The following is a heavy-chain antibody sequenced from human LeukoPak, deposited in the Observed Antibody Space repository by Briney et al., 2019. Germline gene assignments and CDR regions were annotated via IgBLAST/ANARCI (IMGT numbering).Heavy chain of an antibody. J-gene: IGHJ4*02. V-gene: IGHV3-15*01. CDR3: TTYGVYGSGSYYTDY. CDR2: IKSKTDGGTT. Sequence: GGSLRLSCAASGFTFSNAWMSWVRQAPGKGLEWVGRIKSKTDGGTTDYAAPVKGRFTISRDDSKNTLYLQMNSLKTEDTAAYYCTTYGVYGSGSYYTDYWGQGTLVTVSS. D-gene: IGHD3-10*01. CDR1: GFTFSNAW.